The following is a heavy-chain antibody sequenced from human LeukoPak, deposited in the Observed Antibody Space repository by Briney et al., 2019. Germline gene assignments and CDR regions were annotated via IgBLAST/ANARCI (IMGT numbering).Heavy chain of an antibody. V-gene: IGHV1-2*02. D-gene: IGHD6-13*01. CDR3: ARGQYSSSWSPLDY. J-gene: IGHJ4*02. CDR1: GYTFTDYY. Sequence: GASVKVSCKASGYTFTDYYLLWVRQAPGQGLEWMGWIKTNSGATDYAQNFEARVTMTRDTSSGTAYLDLSSLTSDDTAVYYCARGQYSSSWSPLDYWGQGTLVTVSS. CDR2: IKTNSGAT.